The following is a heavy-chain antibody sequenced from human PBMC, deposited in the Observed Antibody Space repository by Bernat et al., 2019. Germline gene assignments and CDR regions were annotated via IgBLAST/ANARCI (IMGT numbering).Heavy chain of an antibody. CDR1: GFTFSNYW. J-gene: IGHJ4*02. D-gene: IGHD5-24*01. CDR3: VREGRDGYNYDY. Sequence: EVQLVESGGGLVQPGGSLRLSCAASGFTFSNYWMHWVRQAPGKGLVWVSRINGDGSTTNYADSVKGRFTISRDNAKNTLFVQMNSLRADDTAVYYCVREGRDGYNYDYWGQGTLVTVSS. CDR2: INGDGSTT. V-gene: IGHV3-74*01.